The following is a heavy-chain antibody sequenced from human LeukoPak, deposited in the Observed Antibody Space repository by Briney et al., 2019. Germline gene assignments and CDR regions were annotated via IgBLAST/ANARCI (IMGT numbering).Heavy chain of an antibody. D-gene: IGHD6-6*01. Sequence: PGGSLRLSCAASGFTFSSDALNWVRQAPGKGLEWVSGINDSGGYTYYADRVKGRFTISRDNSKNTLYLQMNNLRVEDTAVYYCAKGIITGRLGYGVDVWGQGTTVTVSS. CDR2: INDSGGYT. J-gene: IGHJ6*02. CDR3: AKGIITGRLGYGVDV. CDR1: GFTFSSDA. V-gene: IGHV3-23*01.